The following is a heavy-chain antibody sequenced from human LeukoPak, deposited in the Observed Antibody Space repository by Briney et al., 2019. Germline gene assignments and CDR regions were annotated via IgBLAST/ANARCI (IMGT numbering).Heavy chain of an antibody. J-gene: IGHJ3*02. D-gene: IGHD1-1*01. CDR2: ISTSSR. Sequence: GGSLRLSCAASGFTFSSYSMNWVRQAPGKGLEWVSSISTSSRYYADSVKGRFTISRDNAKNSLFLQMTSLRAEDTAVYYCAWKDAFDIWGQGTMVTVSS. CDR3: AWKDAFDI. CDR1: GFTFSSYS. V-gene: IGHV3-21*01.